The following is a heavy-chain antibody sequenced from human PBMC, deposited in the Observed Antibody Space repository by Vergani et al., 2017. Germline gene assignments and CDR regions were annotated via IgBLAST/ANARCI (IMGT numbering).Heavy chain of an antibody. V-gene: IGHV4-59*01. CDR3: ARGGRGYCSSTSCYTGRFDP. D-gene: IGHD2-2*02. CDR1: GGSISSYY. J-gene: IGHJ5*02. Sequence: QVQLQESGPGLVKPSETLSLTCTVSGGSISSYYWSWIRQPPGKGLEWIGYIYYSGSTNYHPSLKSRVTISVDTSKNQFSLKLSSVTAADTAVYYCARGGRGYCSSTSCYTGRFDPWGQGTLVTVSS. CDR2: IYYSGST.